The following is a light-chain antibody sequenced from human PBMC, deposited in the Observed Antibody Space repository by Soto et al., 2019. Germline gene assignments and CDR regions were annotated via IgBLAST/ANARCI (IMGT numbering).Light chain of an antibody. CDR3: QPSYSIPPT. CDR2: AAS. V-gene: IGKV1-39*01. Sequence: DIQMTQSPSSLSASVGDRVTITCRASQSISSYLIWYRQKPGKAPELLIYAASSLQSGVPSRFSVRGSGTDFTLTISSLQPEDFATYYCQPSYSIPPTFGPGTKVDIK. CDR1: QSISSY. J-gene: IGKJ3*01.